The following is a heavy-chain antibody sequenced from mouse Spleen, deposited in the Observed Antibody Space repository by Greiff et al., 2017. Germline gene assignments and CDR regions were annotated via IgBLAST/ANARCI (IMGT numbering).Heavy chain of an antibody. CDR3: TRPSGLDYFDY. CDR1: GYTFTSYY. D-gene: IGHD6-2*01. Sequence: VKLLESGAELVKPGASVKLSCKASGYTFTSYYMYWVKQRPGQGLEWIGGINPSNGGTNFNEKFQSKATLTVDKSSSTAYMQLSSLTSEDSAVYYCTRPSGLDYFDYWGQGTTLTVSS. V-gene: IGHV1S81*02. J-gene: IGHJ2*01. CDR2: INPSNGGT.